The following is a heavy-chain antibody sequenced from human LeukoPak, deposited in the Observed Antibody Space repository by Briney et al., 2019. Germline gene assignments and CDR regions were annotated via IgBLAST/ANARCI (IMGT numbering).Heavy chain of an antibody. J-gene: IGHJ5*02. Sequence: GGSLRLSCAASGFTFSSYAMHWVRPPPGKGLEWVAVTSYDGSNKYYADSVKGRFTISRDNSKNTLYLQMNSLRAEDTAVYYCARDHSLEYGNWFDPWGQGILVTVSS. D-gene: IGHD3-3*01. CDR1: GFTFSSYA. CDR3: ARDHSLEYGNWFDP. CDR2: TSYDGSNK. V-gene: IGHV3-30-3*01.